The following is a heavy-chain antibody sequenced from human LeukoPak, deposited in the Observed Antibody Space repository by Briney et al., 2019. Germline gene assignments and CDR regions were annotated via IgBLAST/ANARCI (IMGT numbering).Heavy chain of an antibody. CDR1: GFTFSNYW. D-gene: IGHD3-10*01. V-gene: IGHV3-74*01. CDR2: ISSDGSIT. Sequence: SGGSLRLSCAASGFTFSNYWIHWVRQAPGKGLVWVSRISSDGSITNYADSVKGRFTISRDNAKNTLYLQMNSLRAEDTAVYYCARDRGPRTGSMVREAYDNWGQGTLVTVSS. CDR3: ARDRGPRTGSMVREAYDN. J-gene: IGHJ4*02.